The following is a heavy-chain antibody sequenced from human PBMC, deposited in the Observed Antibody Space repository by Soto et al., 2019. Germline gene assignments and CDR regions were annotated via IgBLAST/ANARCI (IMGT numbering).Heavy chain of an antibody. CDR3: ATDLLAAAGRGDY. CDR2: MNPNSGNT. V-gene: IGHV1-8*01. Sequence: ASVKVSCKASGYTFTSYDINWVRQATGQGLEWMGWMNPNSGNTGYAQKFQGRVTMTRNTSISTAYMELSSLRSEDTAVYYCATDLLAAAGRGDYWGQGTLVTVSS. D-gene: IGHD6-13*01. J-gene: IGHJ4*02. CDR1: GYTFTSYD.